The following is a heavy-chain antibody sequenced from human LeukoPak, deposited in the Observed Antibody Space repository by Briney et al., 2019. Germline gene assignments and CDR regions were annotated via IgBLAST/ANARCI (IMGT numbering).Heavy chain of an antibody. CDR2: LDTSGST. CDR1: GGSISSYY. V-gene: IGHV4-4*07. J-gene: IGHJ4*02. D-gene: IGHD3-22*01. CDR3: ASTTYYYDSSGYYFLDY. Sequence: SETLSLTCTVSGGSISSYYWSWIRQPAGKGLGWIGRLDTSGSTNYNPSLKGRVTMSGDTSKKQFSLKLSSVTAADTAVYYCASTTYYYDSSGYYFLDYWGQGTLVTVSS.